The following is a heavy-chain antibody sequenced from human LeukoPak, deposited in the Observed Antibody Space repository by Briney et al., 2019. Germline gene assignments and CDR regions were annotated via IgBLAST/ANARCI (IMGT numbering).Heavy chain of an antibody. CDR3: ARDRFPGKQQQLVRLDY. V-gene: IGHV3-11*01. J-gene: IGHJ4*02. D-gene: IGHD6-13*01. Sequence: RGSLRLSCAASGFTLSDYYMSWIRQAPGKGLEWVSYISSSGSTIYYADSVKGRFTISRDNAKNSLYLQMNGLRAEDTAVYYCARDRFPGKQQQLVRLDYWGQGTLVTVSS. CDR2: ISSSGSTI. CDR1: GFTLSDYY.